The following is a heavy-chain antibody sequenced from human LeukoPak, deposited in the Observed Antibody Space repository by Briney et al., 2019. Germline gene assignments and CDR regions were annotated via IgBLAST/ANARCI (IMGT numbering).Heavy chain of an antibody. V-gene: IGHV4-34*13. Sequence: YNPALQSRLSISIDTSKNQFSLKLMSVTAADTAVYYCARGYRDITIFGVVSNWFDPWGRGTLVTVSS. D-gene: IGHD3-3*01. CDR3: ARGYRDITIFGVVSNWFDP. J-gene: IGHJ5*01.